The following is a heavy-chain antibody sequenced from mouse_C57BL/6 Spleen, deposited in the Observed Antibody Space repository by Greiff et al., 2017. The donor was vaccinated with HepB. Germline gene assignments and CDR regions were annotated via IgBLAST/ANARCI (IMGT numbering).Heavy chain of an antibody. V-gene: IGHV6-3*01. J-gene: IGHJ3*01. D-gene: IGHD4-1*01. CDR2: IRCKSDNYAT. CDR3: VIWDYFAY. CDR1: GFTFSNYW. Sequence: EVMLVESGGGLVQPGGSMKLSCVASGFTFSNYWMNWVRQSPEKGLEWVAQIRCKSDNYATHYAESVKGRFTISRDDSKSIVYLQMNNLRAEDTGIYYCVIWDYFAYWGQGTLVTVSS.